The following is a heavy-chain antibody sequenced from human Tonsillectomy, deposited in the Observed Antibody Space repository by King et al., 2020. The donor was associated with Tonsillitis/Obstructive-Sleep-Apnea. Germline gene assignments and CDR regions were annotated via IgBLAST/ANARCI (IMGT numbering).Heavy chain of an antibody. V-gene: IGHV1-24*01. CDR2: FDPEDGEI. J-gene: IGHJ3*02. Sequence: VQLVQSGAEVKKPGASVKVSCKVSGSSLTEVSMYWVRQAPGKGLEWMGGFDPEDGEIIYAESFKGRLTMTEDTSTDTAYMELNSLRSEDTAVYYCATDWDSGSGSHDAFDIWGQGTMVTVSS. CDR3: ATDWDSGSGSHDAFDI. CDR1: GSSLTEVS. D-gene: IGHD3-10*01.